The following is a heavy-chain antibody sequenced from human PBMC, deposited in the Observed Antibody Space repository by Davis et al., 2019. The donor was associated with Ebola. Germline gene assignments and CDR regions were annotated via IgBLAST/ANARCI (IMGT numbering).Heavy chain of an antibody. Sequence: GESLKISCAASGFTFSSYNMNWVRQAPGKGLEWVSAISGSGDSTYFADSVRGRFTISRDNSKNTLYLLMNSLRAEDTAVYYCARPSGSYPNHLFDYWGQGTLVTVSS. CDR3: ARPSGSYPNHLFDY. CDR2: ISGSGDST. V-gene: IGHV3-23*01. CDR1: GFTFSSYN. J-gene: IGHJ4*02. D-gene: IGHD1-26*01.